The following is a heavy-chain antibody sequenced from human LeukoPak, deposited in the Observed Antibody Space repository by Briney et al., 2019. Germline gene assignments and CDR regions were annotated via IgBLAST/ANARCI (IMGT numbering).Heavy chain of an antibody. CDR1: GYSISSGYY. D-gene: IGHD3-16*01. J-gene: IGHJ6*03. CDR2: IYRSGST. CDR3: ARETSQKGAHYMDV. V-gene: IGHV4-38-2*02. Sequence: SETLSLTCTVSGYSISSGYYWGWIRQPPGKGLEWLGSIYRSGSTYYNPSLKSRVIIPVDTSKNQFSLKLRSVTAADTAVYYCARETSQKGAHYMDVWGKGTTVTISS.